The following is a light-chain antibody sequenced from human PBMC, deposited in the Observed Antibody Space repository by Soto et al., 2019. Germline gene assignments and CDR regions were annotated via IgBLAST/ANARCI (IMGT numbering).Light chain of an antibody. CDR3: QTWGNGIVV. CDR2: LNSDGSH. CDR1: SGHSHYA. J-gene: IGLJ2*01. V-gene: IGLV4-69*01. Sequence: QPVLTQSPSASASLGASVKLTCTLTSGHSHYAIAWHQQQPEKGPRFLMKLNSDGSHTKGDGIFDRFSGSSSGAERYLTISSLQSEDEADYYCQTWGNGIVVFGGGTKLTVL.